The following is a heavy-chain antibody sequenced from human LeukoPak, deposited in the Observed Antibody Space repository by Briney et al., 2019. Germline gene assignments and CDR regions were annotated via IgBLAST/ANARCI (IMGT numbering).Heavy chain of an antibody. D-gene: IGHD3-3*01. CDR2: ISGGGDTT. J-gene: IGHJ4*02. CDR3: AKAASYYDFWSRYSQSSFDY. CDR1: GFTFSSYD. V-gene: IGHV3-23*01. Sequence: GGSLRLSCAASGFTFSSYDMSWVRQAPGRGLEWVSTISGGGDTTYYADSVKGRFNIPRDNSTNSLYLQTNSLRAEDTAVYYCAKAASYYDFWSRYSQSSFDYWGQGTLVTASS.